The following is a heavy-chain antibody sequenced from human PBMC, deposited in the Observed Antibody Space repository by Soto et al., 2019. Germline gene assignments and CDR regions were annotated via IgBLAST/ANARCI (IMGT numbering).Heavy chain of an antibody. CDR1: GFTFSSYA. CDR2: ISYDGSNK. D-gene: IGHD5-18*01. V-gene: IGHV3-30-3*01. CDR3: ARDLSGYSYGYGY. Sequence: PGGSLRLSCAASGFTFSSYAMHWVRQAPGKGLEWVAVISYDGSNKYYADSVKGRFTIYRDNAKNSLYLEMNSLREEDTAVYYCARDLSGYSYGYGYWGQGTLVTV. J-gene: IGHJ4*02.